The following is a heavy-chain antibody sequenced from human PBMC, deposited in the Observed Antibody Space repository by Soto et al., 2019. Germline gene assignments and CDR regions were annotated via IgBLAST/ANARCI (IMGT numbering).Heavy chain of an antibody. CDR1: GFTFSDYY. D-gene: IGHD2-15*01. CDR3: ARAVGYCSGGSCYSSDWFDP. CDR2: ISSSGSTI. V-gene: IGHV3-11*01. Sequence: QVQLVESGGGLVKPGGSLRLSCAASGFTFSDYYMSWIRQAPGKGLEWVSYISSSGSTIYYADSVKGRFTISRDNAKNSLYMQMNSLRAEDTAVYYCARAVGYCSGGSCYSSDWFDPWGQGTLVTVSS. J-gene: IGHJ5*02.